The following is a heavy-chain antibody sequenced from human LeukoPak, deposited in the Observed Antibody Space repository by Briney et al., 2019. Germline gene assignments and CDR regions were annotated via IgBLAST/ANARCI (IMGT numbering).Heavy chain of an antibody. CDR1: GFTFDDYA. D-gene: IGHD5-18*01. CDR2: ISWNSGTI. Sequence: GGSLRLSCAASGFTFDDYAMHWVRQAPGKGLEWVSGISWNSGTIYYADSLKGRFTISRDNAKNSLYLQMNSLRAEDTAVYYCARGGPRDGYDYWGQGTLVTVSS. J-gene: IGHJ4*02. V-gene: IGHV3-9*01. CDR3: ARGGPRDGYDY.